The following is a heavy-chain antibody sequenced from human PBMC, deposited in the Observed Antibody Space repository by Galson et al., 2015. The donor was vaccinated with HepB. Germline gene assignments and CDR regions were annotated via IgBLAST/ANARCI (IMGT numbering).Heavy chain of an antibody. D-gene: IGHD2-2*01. CDR2: INAGNGNT. V-gene: IGHV1-3*01. CDR3: ARDLMGYCSSTSCYRYGMDV. Sequence: SVKVSCKASGYTFTSYAMHWVRQAPGQRLEWMGWINAGNGNTKYSQKFQGRVTITRDTSASTAYMELSSLRSEDTAVYYCARDLMGYCSSTSCYRYGMDVWGQGTTVTVSS. CDR1: GYTFTSYA. J-gene: IGHJ6*02.